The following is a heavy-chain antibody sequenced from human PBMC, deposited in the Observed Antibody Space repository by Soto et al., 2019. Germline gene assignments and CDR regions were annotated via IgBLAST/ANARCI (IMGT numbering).Heavy chain of an antibody. D-gene: IGHD2-2*01. CDR1: GYTFTGYY. J-gene: IGHJ6*02. CDR3: ARSLLDRVPAAMLDSPGDYYYGMDV. V-gene: IGHV1-2*04. CDR2: INPNSGGT. Sequence: ASVKVSCKASGYTFTGYYMHWVRQAPGQGLEWMGWINPNSGGTNYAQKFQGWVTMTRDTSISTAYMELSRLRSDDTAVYYCARSLLDRVPAAMLDSPGDYYYGMDVWGQGTTVTVSS.